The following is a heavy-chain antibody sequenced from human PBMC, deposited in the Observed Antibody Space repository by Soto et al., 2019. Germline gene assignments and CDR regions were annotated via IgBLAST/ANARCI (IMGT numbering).Heavy chain of an antibody. J-gene: IGHJ4*02. CDR1: GFPFSTYA. D-gene: IGHD1-26*01. CDR3: AKGEEAGGWDLL. Sequence: PGGSLRLSCAASGFPFSTYAMTWVRQAPGKGLEWVAAITGSGATAYYAKSVQGRFTISRDNSKNMLSLELNSLRADDTAIYYCAKGEEAGGWDLLWGQGTLVTVSS. CDR2: ITGSGATA. V-gene: IGHV3-23*01.